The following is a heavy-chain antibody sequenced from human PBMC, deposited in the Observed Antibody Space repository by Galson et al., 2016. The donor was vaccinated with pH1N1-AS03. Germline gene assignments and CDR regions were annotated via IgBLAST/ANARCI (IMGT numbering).Heavy chain of an antibody. J-gene: IGHJ4*02. Sequence: SVKVSCKASGYTFTNYAVHWVRQAPGQRLEWMGWINADNTDTKYSQKFQDRVTIPRDTFDTTAYMELSSLRSEDTAVYYCARTNYYHSSGDYWGQGTLVTVSS. D-gene: IGHD3-22*01. CDR2: INADNTDT. CDR1: GYTFTNYA. V-gene: IGHV1-3*01. CDR3: ARTNYYHSSGDY.